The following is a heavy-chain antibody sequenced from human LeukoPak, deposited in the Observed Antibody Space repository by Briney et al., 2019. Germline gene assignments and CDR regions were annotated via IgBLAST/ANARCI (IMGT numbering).Heavy chain of an antibody. CDR2: IDDSGGKT. CDR1: RFIFSNYA. V-gene: IGHV3-23*01. J-gene: IGHJ4*02. Sequence: PGGSLRLSCAVSRFIFSNYAMTWVRQAPGKGLEWVASIDDSGGKTYHADSVQAPFTLSRDNSTNTLYLQMTRLRAEDTALYYCAKGHSNSRKGRFDYWGQGIVVTVSS. CDR3: AKGHSNSRKGRFDY. D-gene: IGHD6-13*01.